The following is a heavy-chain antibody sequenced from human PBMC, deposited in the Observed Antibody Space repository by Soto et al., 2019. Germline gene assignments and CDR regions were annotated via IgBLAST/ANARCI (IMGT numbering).Heavy chain of an antibody. J-gene: IGHJ6*02. V-gene: IGHV3-33*01. D-gene: IGHD5-18*01. CDR3: ARDDVGYSYGSSYYGMDV. CDR1: GFTFSSYG. Sequence: GSLRLSCAASGFTFSSYGMHWVRQAPGKGLEWVAVIWYDGSNKYYADSVKGRFTISRDNSKNTLYLQMNSLRAEDTAVYYCARDDVGYSYGSSYYGMDVWGQGTTVTVSS. CDR2: IWYDGSNK.